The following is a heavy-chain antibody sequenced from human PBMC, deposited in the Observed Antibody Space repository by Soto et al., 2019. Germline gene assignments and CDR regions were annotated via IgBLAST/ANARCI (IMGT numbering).Heavy chain of an antibody. CDR3: ARGRKGFSSSCYVD. CDR1: GGSFSGYY. CDR2: INDSGGT. J-gene: IGHJ4*02. V-gene: IGHV4-34*01. D-gene: IGHD6-13*01. Sequence: PSETLSLTCAVYGGSFSGYYWTWIRQPPGKGLEWIGEINDSGGTYYNPSLKSRVTISLDTSKNQLSLKLSSVTAADTAVYYCARGRKGFSSSCYVDWGQGTLVTVSS.